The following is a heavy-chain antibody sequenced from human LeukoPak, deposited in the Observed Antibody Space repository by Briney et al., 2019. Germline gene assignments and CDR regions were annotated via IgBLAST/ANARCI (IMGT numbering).Heavy chain of an antibody. D-gene: IGHD2-8*01. CDR2: IYYSGST. J-gene: IGHJ4*02. V-gene: IGHV4-59*01. Sequence: SETLSLTCTVSGGSISSYYWSWIRQPPGKGLEWVGYIYYSGSTNYNPSLKSRVTISVDTSKNQFSLKLSSVTAADTAVYYCARHLSGSVLSALDYWGQGTLVTVSS. CDR3: ARHLSGSVLSALDY. CDR1: GGSISSYY.